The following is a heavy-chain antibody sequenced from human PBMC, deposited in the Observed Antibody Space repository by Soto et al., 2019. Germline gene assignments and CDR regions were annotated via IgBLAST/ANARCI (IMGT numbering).Heavy chain of an antibody. CDR3: VKGRGQSSIWWEFDY. CDR1: GSTFSNSG. CDR2: ISADGSEH. V-gene: IGHV3-30*18. J-gene: IGHJ4*02. Sequence: QVLLVESGGGVVQPGRSLRLSCAASGSTFSNSGIHWVRQAPGKGLEWVAVISADGSEHYHADSVKGRFTISTDNSKNMLYLQMNSLRAEDTALYYCVKGRGQSSIWWEFDYWGQGTLVTVSS. D-gene: IGHD1-26*01.